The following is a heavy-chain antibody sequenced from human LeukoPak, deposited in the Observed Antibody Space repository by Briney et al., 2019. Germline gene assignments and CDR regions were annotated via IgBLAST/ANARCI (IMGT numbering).Heavy chain of an antibody. CDR2: VYYSGST. CDR3: ARYRRSSSAAFDY. J-gene: IGHJ4*02. Sequence: PSETLPLTCTVSGASISNYYWTWVRQSPGKGLEWIGYVYYSGSTNYNPSLKSRLTISVDTPKNQFSLRLSSVTAADTAVYYCARYRRSSSAAFDYWGQGILITVSS. CDR1: GASISNYY. V-gene: IGHV4-59*01. D-gene: IGHD6-6*01.